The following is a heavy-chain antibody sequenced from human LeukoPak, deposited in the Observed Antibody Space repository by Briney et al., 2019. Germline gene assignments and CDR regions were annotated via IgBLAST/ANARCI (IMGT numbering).Heavy chain of an antibody. CDR2: ISSSSNHV. Sequence: GGSLRLSCAASGFTFSTYSMNWVRQAPGKGLEWVSSISSSSNHVYTADSLKGRFTISRDNAKNSLYLQMSSLRAEDTAVYYCASKTGGWNYPFDYWGQGTLVTVSS. CDR3: ASKTGGWNYPFDY. D-gene: IGHD1-7*01. CDR1: GFTFSTYS. J-gene: IGHJ4*02. V-gene: IGHV3-21*01.